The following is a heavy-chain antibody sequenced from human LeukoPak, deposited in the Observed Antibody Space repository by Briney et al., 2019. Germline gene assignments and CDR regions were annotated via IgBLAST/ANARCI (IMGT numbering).Heavy chain of an antibody. CDR3: ARDILVGATHYFDY. CDR1: GFTFDDYG. CDR2: INWNGGST. D-gene: IGHD1-26*01. Sequence: GGSLRLSCAASGFTFDDYGMSWVRQAPGKGLEWVSGINWNGGSTGYADSVKGRFTISRDNAKNSLYLQMNSLRAEDTALYYCARDILVGATHYFDYWGQGTLVTVSS. V-gene: IGHV3-20*04. J-gene: IGHJ4*02.